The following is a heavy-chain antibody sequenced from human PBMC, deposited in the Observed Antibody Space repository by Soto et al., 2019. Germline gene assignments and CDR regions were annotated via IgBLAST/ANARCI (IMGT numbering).Heavy chain of an antibody. V-gene: IGHV1-69*06. CDR3: SRNYDILTLDV. D-gene: IGHD3-9*01. Sequence: ATVKVSCKASGGTLSSYAISWVRQAPGQGLEWMGGIIPIFGTANYAQKFQGRVTITADKSTSTAYMELSSLRSEDTAVYYCSRNYDILTLDVWGQGTTVTVFS. CDR2: IIPIFGTA. J-gene: IGHJ6*02. CDR1: GGTLSSYA.